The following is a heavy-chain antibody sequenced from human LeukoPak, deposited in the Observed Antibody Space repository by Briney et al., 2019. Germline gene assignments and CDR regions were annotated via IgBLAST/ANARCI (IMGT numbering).Heavy chain of an antibody. Sequence: PSQTLSLTCTVSGGSISSDDYYWSWIRQPPGKGLEWIGYIYYSGSTYYNPSLKSRVTISVDTSKNQFSLKLSSVTAADTAVYYCAREGYGDYDPEPSDYWGQGTLVTVSS. CDR2: IYYSGST. J-gene: IGHJ4*02. CDR1: GGSISSDDYY. D-gene: IGHD4-17*01. CDR3: AREGYGDYDPEPSDY. V-gene: IGHV4-30-4*01.